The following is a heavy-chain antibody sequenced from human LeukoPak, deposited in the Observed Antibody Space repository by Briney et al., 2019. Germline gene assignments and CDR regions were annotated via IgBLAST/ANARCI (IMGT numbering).Heavy chain of an antibody. CDR1: GFTFSSYA. J-gene: IGHJ3*02. CDR3: AKDTARGMFDAFDI. Sequence: AGGSLRLSCAASGFTFSSYAMGWVRQAPGKGLEWVSAISGGGGSTYYADSVKGRFTISRDNSKNTLYLQMNSLSAEDTAVYYCAKDTARGMFDAFDIWGQGTMATVSS. D-gene: IGHD3-10*02. V-gene: IGHV3-23*01. CDR2: ISGGGGST.